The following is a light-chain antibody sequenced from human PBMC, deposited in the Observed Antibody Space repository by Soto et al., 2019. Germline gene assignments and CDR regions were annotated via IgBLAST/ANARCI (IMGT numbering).Light chain of an antibody. CDR2: GAS. V-gene: IGKV3-20*01. CDR1: QSVSSNY. Sequence: EIVLTQSPGTLSLSPGERATLSCRASQSVSSNYLAWYQQKPGQAPRLLIYGASSRATGIPDRFSGSGSGTDGTITISRLEPEDFEVYYCQQYGSSPPTFGQGTKVDIK. J-gene: IGKJ1*01. CDR3: QQYGSSPPT.